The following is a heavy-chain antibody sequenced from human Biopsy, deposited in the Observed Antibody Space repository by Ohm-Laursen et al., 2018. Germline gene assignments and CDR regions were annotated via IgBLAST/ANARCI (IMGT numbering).Heavy chain of an antibody. CDR1: AFTFSSYA. CDR2: ITGSGDGA. V-gene: IGHV3-23*01. J-gene: IGHJ4*02. Sequence: SLRLSCAASAFTFSSYAMNWVRQAPGRGLEWVSGITGSGDGAYYADSMRGRFTIARDNSRNTLYLQMNSLRADDTAVYYCAKASRNYYDSTGYYFDYWGQGTLVTVSS. D-gene: IGHD3-22*01. CDR3: AKASRNYYDSTGYYFDY.